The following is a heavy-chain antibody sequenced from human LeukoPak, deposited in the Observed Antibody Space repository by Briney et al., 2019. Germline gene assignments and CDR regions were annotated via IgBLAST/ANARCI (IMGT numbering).Heavy chain of an antibody. V-gene: IGHV3-30-3*01. D-gene: IGHD3-10*01. Sequence: GGSLRLSCAASGFTFSSYAMHWVRQAPGKGLEWVAVISYDGSNKYYADSVKGRFTISRDNSKNTLYLQMNSPRAEDTAVYYCARGFGGYWGQGTLVTVSS. J-gene: IGHJ4*02. CDR1: GFTFSSYA. CDR2: ISYDGSNK. CDR3: ARGFGGY.